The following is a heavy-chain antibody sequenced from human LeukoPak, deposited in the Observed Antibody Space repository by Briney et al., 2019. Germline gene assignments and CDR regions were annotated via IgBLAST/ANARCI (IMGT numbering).Heavy chain of an antibody. CDR1: GFTFSSYA. CDR3: AKDDPVLRFLEWLPAFDI. CDR2: ISGSGGST. V-gene: IGHV3-23*01. D-gene: IGHD3-3*01. Sequence: QPGGSLRLSCAASGFTFSSYAMSWVRQAPGKGLEWVSAISGSGGSTYYADSVKGRFTISRDNSKNTLYLQMNSLRAEDTAVYYCAKDDPVLRFLEWLPAFDIWGQGTMVTVSS. J-gene: IGHJ3*02.